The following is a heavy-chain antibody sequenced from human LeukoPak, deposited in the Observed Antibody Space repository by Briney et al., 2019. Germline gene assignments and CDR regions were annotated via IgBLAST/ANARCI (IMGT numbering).Heavy chain of an antibody. CDR1: GFTFSSYS. J-gene: IGHJ6*02. CDR2: ISSSSSYI. CDR3: ARAPLGYSYGYYYGMDV. Sequence: GGSLRLSCAASGFTFSSYSMNWVRQAPGKGLEWVSSISSSSSYIYYADSVKGRFTISRGNAKNSLYLQMNSLRAEDTAVYYCARAPLGYSYGYYYGMDVWGQGTTVTVSS. V-gene: IGHV3-21*01. D-gene: IGHD5-18*01.